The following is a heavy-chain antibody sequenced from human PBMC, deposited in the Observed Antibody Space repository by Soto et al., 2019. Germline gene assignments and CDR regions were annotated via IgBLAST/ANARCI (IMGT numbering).Heavy chain of an antibody. J-gene: IGHJ5*02. CDR1: GGSISSSSYY. V-gene: IGHV4-39*01. CDR2: IYYSGST. Sequence: SETLSLTCTVSGGSISSSSYYWGWIRQPPGKGLEWIGSIYYSGSTYYNPSLKSRVTISVDTSKNQFSLKLSSVTAADTAVYYCARHRSGWNNWFDPWGQGTLVTVSS. CDR3: ARHRSGWNNWFDP. D-gene: IGHD6-19*01.